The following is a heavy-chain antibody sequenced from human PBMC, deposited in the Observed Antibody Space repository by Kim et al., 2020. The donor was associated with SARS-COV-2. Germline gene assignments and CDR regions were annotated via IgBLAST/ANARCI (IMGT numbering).Heavy chain of an antibody. CDR1: GGSISSGGYY. CDR3: ARDHKVPYSGYEYYFDY. CDR2: IYYSGST. Sequence: SETLSLTCTVSGGSISSGGYYWSWIRQHPGKGLEWIGYIYYSGSTYYNPSLKSRVTISVDTSKNQFSLKLSSVTAADTAVYYCARDHKVPYSGYEYYFDYWGQGTLVTVSS. V-gene: IGHV4-31*03. D-gene: IGHD5-12*01. J-gene: IGHJ4*02.